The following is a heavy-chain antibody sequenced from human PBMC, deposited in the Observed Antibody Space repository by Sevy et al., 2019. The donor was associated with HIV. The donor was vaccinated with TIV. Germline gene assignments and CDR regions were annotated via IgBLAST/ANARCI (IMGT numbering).Heavy chain of an antibody. CDR1: GFTFSSYW. J-gene: IGHJ3*02. Sequence: GGSLRLSCAASGFTFSSYWMSWVRQAPGKGLEWVANIKHDGSEKYYVESVKGRFAIYRDNAKNSLYLQMNRLRAEDTAVYYCARTRGGLRPLDAFDIWGQGTMVTVSS. V-gene: IGHV3-7*01. CDR3: ARTRGGLRPLDAFDI. D-gene: IGHD5-12*01. CDR2: IKHDGSEK.